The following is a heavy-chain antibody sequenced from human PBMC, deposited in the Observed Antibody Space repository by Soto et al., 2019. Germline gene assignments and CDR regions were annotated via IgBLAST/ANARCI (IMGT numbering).Heavy chain of an antibody. J-gene: IGHJ4*02. V-gene: IGHV1-69*01. CDR1: GGTFSSYA. CDR3: ARDGATNDFWSGYYPNFDY. Sequence: QVQLVQSGAEVKKPGSSVKVSCKASGGTFSSYAISWVRQAPGQGLEWMGGIIPIFGTANYAQKFQGRVTITADESTSTAYMELSSLRSEDTAVYYCARDGATNDFWSGYYPNFDYWGQGTLVTVSS. D-gene: IGHD3-3*01. CDR2: IIPIFGTA.